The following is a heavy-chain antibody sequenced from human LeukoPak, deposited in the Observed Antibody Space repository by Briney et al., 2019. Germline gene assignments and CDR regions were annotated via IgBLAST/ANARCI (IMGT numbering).Heavy chain of an antibody. CDR3: AKSRDTAMGMIDY. D-gene: IGHD5-18*01. Sequence: GGSLRLSCAASGFTSSSYAMSWVRQAPGKGLEWVSAIGANGGSTYYADSVKGRFTISRDNSKTTLFVQMNSLRAADTAVYYCAKSRDTAMGMIDYWGQGTLVTVSS. CDR2: IGANGGST. J-gene: IGHJ4*02. CDR1: GFTSSSYA. V-gene: IGHV3-23*01.